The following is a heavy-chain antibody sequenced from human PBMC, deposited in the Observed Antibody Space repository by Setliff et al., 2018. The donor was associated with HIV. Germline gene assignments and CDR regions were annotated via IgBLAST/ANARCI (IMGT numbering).Heavy chain of an antibody. Sequence: LSLTCTVSGGSISSYYWSWIRQPPGKGLEWIGYIYYSGSTNYNPSLKSRVTISVDTSKNQFSLKLSSVTAADTAVYYCARYVSDWFYIDSWGQGTLVTVSS. V-gene: IGHV4-59*01. CDR1: GGSISSYY. CDR3: ARYVSDWFYIDS. D-gene: IGHD3-9*01. CDR2: IYYSGST. J-gene: IGHJ4*02.